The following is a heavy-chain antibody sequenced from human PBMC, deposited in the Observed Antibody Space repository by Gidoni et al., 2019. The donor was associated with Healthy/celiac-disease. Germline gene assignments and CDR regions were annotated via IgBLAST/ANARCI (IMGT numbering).Heavy chain of an antibody. CDR3: ARGRKQWLSKRHYGMDV. J-gene: IGHJ6*02. Sequence: QVQLQQWGAGLLKPSETLSLTCAVYGGSFSGYYWSWIRQPPGKGLEWIGEINHSGSTNYNPSLKSRVTISVDTSKNQFSLKLSSVTAADTAVYYCARGRKQWLSKRHYGMDVWGQGTTVTVSS. CDR1: GGSFSGYY. D-gene: IGHD6-19*01. CDR2: INHSGST. V-gene: IGHV4-34*01.